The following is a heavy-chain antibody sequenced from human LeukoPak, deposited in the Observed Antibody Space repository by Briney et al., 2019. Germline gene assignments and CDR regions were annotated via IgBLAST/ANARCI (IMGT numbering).Heavy chain of an antibody. V-gene: IGHV3-23*01. J-gene: IGHJ4*02. CDR3: ARAWLGEIFDY. Sequence: GGSLRLSCAASGFTFSSYAMSWVRQAPGKGLEWVSAISGSGGGTYYADSVKGRSTISRDNSKNTLYLQMNSLRAEDTAVYYCARAWLGEIFDYWGQGTLVTVSS. D-gene: IGHD6-19*01. CDR1: GFTFSSYA. CDR2: ISGSGGGT.